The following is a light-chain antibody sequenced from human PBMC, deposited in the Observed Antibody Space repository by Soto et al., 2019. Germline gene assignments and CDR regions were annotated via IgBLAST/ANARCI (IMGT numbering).Light chain of an antibody. J-gene: IGKJ5*01. CDR2: YIS. CDR3: QQHTQWPIT. Sequence: EIVMTQSPPTLSVSPGETASLSCRASQSAGNFLAWYQQKPGQAPRLLIYYISTRATGIPARFSGSGSGTEFTLTINSLQSEDSAVYYCQQHTQWPITFGQGTRLEIK. V-gene: IGKV3D-15*01. CDR1: QSAGNF.